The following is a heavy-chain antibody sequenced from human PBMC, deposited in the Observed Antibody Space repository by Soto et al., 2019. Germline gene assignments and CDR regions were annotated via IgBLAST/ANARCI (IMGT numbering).Heavy chain of an antibody. CDR1: GFTFSNYW. Sequence: GGSLRLSCAASGFTFSNYWMVWVRQAPRKGLVWVSRIIGDGLYTTYADTVKGRFTISRDNAKNTVNLQMNSLRVEDTAVYYCARGYYYYMDVWGKGTTVTVSS. CDR3: ARGYYYYMDV. J-gene: IGHJ6*03. V-gene: IGHV3-74*03. CDR2: IIGDGLYT.